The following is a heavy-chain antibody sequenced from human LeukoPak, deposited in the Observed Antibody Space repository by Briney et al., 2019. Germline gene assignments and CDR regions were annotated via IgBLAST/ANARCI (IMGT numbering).Heavy chain of an antibody. CDR3: ARVKSAGKPWFDP. CDR2: INHSGST. D-gene: IGHD6-13*01. J-gene: IGHJ5*02. CDR1: GGSFSGYY. Sequence: SETLSLTCAVYGGSFSGYYWSWIRQPPGKGLEWIGEINHSGSTNYNPSLKSRVTISVDTSKNQFSLKLSSVTAADTAVYYCARVKSAGKPWFDPWGQGTLVTVSS. V-gene: IGHV4-34*01.